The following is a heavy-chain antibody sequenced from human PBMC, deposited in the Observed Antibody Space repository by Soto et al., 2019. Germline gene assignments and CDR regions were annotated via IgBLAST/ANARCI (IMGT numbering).Heavy chain of an antibody. V-gene: IGHV3-30*18. CDR3: AKALTGYNYASFDF. CDR2: VSSDGNNK. J-gene: IGHJ4*02. CDR1: EFMFSSYG. D-gene: IGHD5-18*01. Sequence: QVQLVESGGGVVQPGRSLRLSCAASEFMFSSYGMHWVRQAPGKGLEWVSAVSSDGNNKDYTDSVKGRFTISRDNSKNTLYLQMNSLRPEDTAVYFCAKALTGYNYASFDFWGQGTLVTVSS.